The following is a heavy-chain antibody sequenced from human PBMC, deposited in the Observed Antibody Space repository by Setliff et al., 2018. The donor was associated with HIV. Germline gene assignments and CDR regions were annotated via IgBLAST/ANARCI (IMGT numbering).Heavy chain of an antibody. CDR2: ISYDGSRT. J-gene: IGHJ4*02. V-gene: IGHV3-30*10. CDR3: ASARIPTGGTSTSFDY. CDR1: GCAFSNFA. D-gene: IGHD1-1*01. Sequence: SCMASGCAFSNFAMHGVRQAGGKGVEWVSVISYDGSRTYYIDSVKGRFTISRDNSKNTLYLQLNSLRPEDTGVYYCASARIPTGGTSTSFDYCGQGTLVTVSS.